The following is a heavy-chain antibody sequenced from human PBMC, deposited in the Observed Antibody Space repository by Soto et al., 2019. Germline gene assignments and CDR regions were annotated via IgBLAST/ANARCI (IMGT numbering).Heavy chain of an antibody. CDR3: ATWGSYYYDSSGYYFPPPKNNWFDP. CDR1: GGSISSSSYY. CDR2: IYYSGST. V-gene: IGHV4-39*01. Sequence: SETLSLTCTVSGGSISSSSYYWGWIRQPPGKGLEWIGSIYYSGSTYYNPSLKSRVTISVDTSKNQFSLKLSSVTAADTAVYYCATWGSYYYDSSGYYFPPPKNNWFDPWGQGTLVTVSS. J-gene: IGHJ5*02. D-gene: IGHD3-22*01.